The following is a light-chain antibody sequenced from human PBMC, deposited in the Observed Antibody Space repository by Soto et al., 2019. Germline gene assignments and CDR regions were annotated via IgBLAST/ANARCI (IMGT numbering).Light chain of an antibody. CDR2: DVS. J-gene: IGKJ1*01. CDR1: QSISNW. CDR3: QQYKIRST. V-gene: IGKV1-5*01. Sequence: DIQRTQSPSTLSASVGDRVTITCRANQSISNWLAWYQKKPGNAPKVLIYDVSKLGSGVPSRFSGSGSETEFTLSITGLQPEDSATYFCQQYKIRSTFGQGTKVDNK.